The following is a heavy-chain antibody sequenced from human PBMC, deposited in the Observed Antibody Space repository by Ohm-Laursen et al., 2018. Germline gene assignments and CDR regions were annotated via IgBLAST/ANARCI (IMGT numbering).Heavy chain of an antibody. Sequence: SVTVACQVSGYTLTELSMHSVRQAPGKGLKWMGGFDPEDGETIYAQKFQGRVTMTEDTSTDTAYMELSSLRSNDPAVYYCAREDAPTWESRWVRGYSGPDRYGMDVWGQGTTVTVSS. CDR1: GYTLTELS. CDR3: AREDAPTWESRWVRGYSGPDRYGMDV. J-gene: IGHJ6*02. V-gene: IGHV1-24*01. CDR2: FDPEDGET. D-gene: IGHD5-12*01.